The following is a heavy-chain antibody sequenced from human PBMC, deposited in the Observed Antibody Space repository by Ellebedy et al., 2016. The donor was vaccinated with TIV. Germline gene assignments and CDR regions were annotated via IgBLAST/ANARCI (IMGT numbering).Heavy chain of an antibody. CDR2: VYYTGTT. CDR3: ARADWTYDILTGYFPNRFDY. CDR1: GGSIGTFY. V-gene: IGHV4-59*01. J-gene: IGHJ4*02. Sequence: SETLSLTCSVSGGSIGTFYWNWIRQSPGKGLEWIGYVYYTGTTNYNPSLRSRVTISVDTSENQFSLRLQSVTAADTAVYFCARADWTYDILTGYFPNRFDYWGQGTLVTVSS. D-gene: IGHD3-9*01.